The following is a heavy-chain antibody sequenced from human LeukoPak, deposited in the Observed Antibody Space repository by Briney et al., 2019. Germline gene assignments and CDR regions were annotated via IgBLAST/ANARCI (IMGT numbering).Heavy chain of an antibody. Sequence: ASVKVSCKASGYTFTSYDINWVRQATGQGLEWMGWMNPNSGNTGYAQKFQGRVTMTRDMSTSTVYMELSSLRSEDTAVYYCARTLARGTRNAFDIWGQGTMVTVSS. CDR2: MNPNSGNT. J-gene: IGHJ3*02. CDR1: GYTFTSYD. CDR3: ARTLARGTRNAFDI. D-gene: IGHD1-1*01. V-gene: IGHV1-8*02.